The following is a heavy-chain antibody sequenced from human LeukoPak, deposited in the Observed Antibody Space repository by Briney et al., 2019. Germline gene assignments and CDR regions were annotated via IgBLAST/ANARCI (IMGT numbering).Heavy chain of an antibody. CDR2: ISGSGSSI. J-gene: IGHJ5*02. CDR1: GFTFSNYE. Sequence: GGSLRLSCAASGFTFSNYEMNWVRQAPGKGLEWLSYISGSGSSIHYADSVEGRFTISRDNAKNALYLEMNSQRAEDTAVYYCARDRSGWYQWFDPWGQGTLVTVSS. D-gene: IGHD6-19*01. CDR3: ARDRSGWYQWFDP. V-gene: IGHV3-48*03.